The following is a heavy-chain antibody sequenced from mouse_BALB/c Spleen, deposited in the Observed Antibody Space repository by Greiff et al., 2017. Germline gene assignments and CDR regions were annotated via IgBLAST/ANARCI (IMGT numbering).Heavy chain of an antibody. V-gene: IGHV1-55*01. CDR1: GYNFTSYW. D-gene: IGHD2-3*01. Sequence: QVQLQQPGAELVKPGTSVKLSCKASGYNFTSYWINWVKLRPGQGLEWIGDIYPGSGSTNYNEKFKSKATLTVDTSSSTAYMQLSSLASEDSALYYCARGGYSYYWGQGTTLTVSS. J-gene: IGHJ2*01. CDR3: ARGGYSYY. CDR2: IYPGSGST.